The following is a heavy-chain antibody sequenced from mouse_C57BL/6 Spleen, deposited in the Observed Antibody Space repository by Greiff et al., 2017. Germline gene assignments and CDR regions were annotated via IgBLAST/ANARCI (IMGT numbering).Heavy chain of an antibody. CDR2: ISYDGSN. D-gene: IGHD1-1*01. V-gene: IGHV3-6*01. Sequence: EVKLMESGPGLVKPSQSLSLTCSVTGYSITSGYYWYWIRQFPGNKLEWMGYISYDGSNNYNPSLKNRISITRDTSKNQFFLKLNSVTTEDTATYYCAMTLITTVGGYWGQGTSVTVSS. CDR3: AMTLITTVGGY. CDR1: GYSITSGYY. J-gene: IGHJ4*01.